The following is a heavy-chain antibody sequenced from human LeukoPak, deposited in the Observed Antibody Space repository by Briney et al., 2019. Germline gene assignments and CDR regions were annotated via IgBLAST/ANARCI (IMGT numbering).Heavy chain of an antibody. CDR3: ESSTYRGSHGDVFNI. Sequence: GGSLRLSCAASGFTFSSYGMHWVRQAPGEGLVWVSRIDSFGSSATYADSVKGRFTVSRDNAKNTLYLQMNSLRAEDAAVYYCESSTYRGSHGDVFNIWGKGKRVTVSS. D-gene: IGHD1-26*01. V-gene: IGHV3-74*03. CDR1: GFTFSSYG. J-gene: IGHJ3*02. CDR2: IDSFGSSA.